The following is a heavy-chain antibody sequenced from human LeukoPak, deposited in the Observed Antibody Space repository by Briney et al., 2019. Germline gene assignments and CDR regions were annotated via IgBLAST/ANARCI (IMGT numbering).Heavy chain of an antibody. J-gene: IGHJ3*02. V-gene: IGHV4-4*07. CDR1: GGSISSYY. CDR3: ARAITIFGVVDAFDI. Sequence: PSETLSLTCTVSGGSISSYYWSWIRQPAGKGLEWIGRIYTSGSTNYNPSPKSRVTMSVDTSKNQFSLKLSSVTAADTAVYYCARAITIFGVVDAFDIWGQGTMVTVSS. CDR2: IYTSGST. D-gene: IGHD3-3*01.